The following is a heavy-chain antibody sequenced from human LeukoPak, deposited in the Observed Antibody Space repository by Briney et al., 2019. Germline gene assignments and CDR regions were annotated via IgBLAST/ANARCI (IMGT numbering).Heavy chain of an antibody. V-gene: IGHV4-31*03. CDR1: GVSISDGRYY. J-gene: IGHJ3*02. D-gene: IGHD2-2*01. CDR2: KYYSGSA. Sequence: SQSLSLTCSVSGVSISDGRYYWTWIRQRPGKGLEWIGYKYYSGSAKYDPSLKSRLTISIDTPKNQFSLHLSSVTAADTAMYYCATPYCSSLSCLDVFNIWGQGTMVTVSS. CDR3: ATPYCSSLSCLDVFNI.